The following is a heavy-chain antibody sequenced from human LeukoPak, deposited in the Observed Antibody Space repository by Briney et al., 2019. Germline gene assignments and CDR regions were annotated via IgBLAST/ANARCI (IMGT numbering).Heavy chain of an antibody. CDR3: ARGGSGWYRYYFDY. CDR2: IYHSGST. CDR1: GGSVSSGSYY. J-gene: IGHJ4*02. V-gene: IGHV4-61*01. D-gene: IGHD6-19*01. Sequence: SETLSLTCTVSGGSVSSGSYYWSWIRQPPGKGLEWIGYIYHSGSTNYNPSLKSRVTISVDTSKNQFSLKLSSVTAADTAVYYCARGGSGWYRYYFDYWGQGTLVTVSS.